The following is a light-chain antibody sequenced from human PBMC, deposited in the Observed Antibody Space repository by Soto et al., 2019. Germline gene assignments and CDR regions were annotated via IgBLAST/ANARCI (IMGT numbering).Light chain of an antibody. CDR2: GAS. CDR1: QSVSSSY. CDR3: QQYGSPPGT. Sequence: EIVLTQSPGTLSLSPGERATLSCRASQSVSSSYLAWYQQKPGQAPRLLIYGASSRATGIPDRFSGSGSGTDFTLTISRLEPEDFAVYYCQQYGSPPGTFGGGTKV. V-gene: IGKV3-20*01. J-gene: IGKJ4*01.